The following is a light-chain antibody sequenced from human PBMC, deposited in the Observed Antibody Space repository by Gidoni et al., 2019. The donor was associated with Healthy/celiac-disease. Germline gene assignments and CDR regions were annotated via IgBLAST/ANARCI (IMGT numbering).Light chain of an antibody. V-gene: IGLV1-51*01. Sequence: QSVLTPPPSVSAPPGQKVTISCSGSSSNIGNNYVSWYQQLPGTAPKLLIYDNNKRPSGIPDRFSGSKSGTSATLGITGLQTGDEADYYCGTWDSSLSATFGGGTKLTVL. CDR1: SSNIGNNY. CDR3: GTWDSSLSAT. J-gene: IGLJ3*02. CDR2: DNN.